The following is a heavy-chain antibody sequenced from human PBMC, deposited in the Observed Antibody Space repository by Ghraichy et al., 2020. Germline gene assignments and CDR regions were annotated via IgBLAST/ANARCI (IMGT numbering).Heavy chain of an antibody. CDR3: ARGGGWYNTPYYFDY. Sequence: SETLSPTCTVSGGSISSYYWSWIRQPPGKGLEWIGYIYYSGSTNYNPSLKSRVTISVDTSKNQFSLKLSSVTAADTAVYYCARGGGWYNTPYYFDYWGQGTLVTVSS. CDR1: GGSISSYY. V-gene: IGHV4-59*01. CDR2: IYYSGST. D-gene: IGHD6-19*01. J-gene: IGHJ4*02.